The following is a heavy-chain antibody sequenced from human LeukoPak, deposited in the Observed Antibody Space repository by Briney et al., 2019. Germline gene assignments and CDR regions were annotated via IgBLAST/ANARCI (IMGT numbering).Heavy chain of an antibody. Sequence: SETLSLTCTVSGGSVSSGSYYWSWIRQPPGKGLEWIGYIYYCGSTNYNPSLKSRVTISVDTSKNQFSLKLSSVTAADTAVYYCARAKGYDFWSGYPYYYYYGMDVWGQGTTVTVSS. CDR2: IYYCGST. CDR1: GGSVSSGSYY. D-gene: IGHD3-3*01. V-gene: IGHV4-61*01. J-gene: IGHJ6*02. CDR3: ARAKGYDFWSGYPYYYYYGMDV.